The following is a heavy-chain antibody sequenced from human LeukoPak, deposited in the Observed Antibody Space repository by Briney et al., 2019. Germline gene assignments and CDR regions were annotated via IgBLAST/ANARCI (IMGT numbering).Heavy chain of an antibody. Sequence: ASVKVSCKASGYTFTGYYMHWVRQAPGQGLEWMGWINPNSGGTNYAQKFQGRVTMTRDTSISTAYMELSRLRSDDTAVYYCARDYPAVAGTPYYFDYWGQGTLVTVSS. CDR3: ARDYPAVAGTPYYFDY. V-gene: IGHV1-2*02. CDR1: GYTFTGYY. D-gene: IGHD6-19*01. CDR2: INPNSGGT. J-gene: IGHJ4*02.